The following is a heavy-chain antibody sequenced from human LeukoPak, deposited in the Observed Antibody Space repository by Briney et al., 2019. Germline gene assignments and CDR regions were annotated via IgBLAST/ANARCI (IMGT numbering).Heavy chain of an antibody. CDR2: IYYSGST. Sequence: PSETLSLTCTVSGGSISSSSYYWGWIRQPPGKGLEWIGSIYYSGSTYYNPSLKSRVTISVDTSKNQFSLKLSSVTAADTAVYYCARVRRGELLNNWFDPWGQGTLVTVSS. J-gene: IGHJ5*02. CDR1: GGSISSSSYY. V-gene: IGHV4-39*07. CDR3: ARVRRGELLNNWFDP. D-gene: IGHD1-26*01.